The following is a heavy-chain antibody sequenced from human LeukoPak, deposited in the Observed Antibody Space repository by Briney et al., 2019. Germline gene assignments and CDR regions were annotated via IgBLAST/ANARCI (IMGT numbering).Heavy chain of an antibody. CDR3: AKDRWIQLWTFFDY. CDR2: ISSSGSTI. J-gene: IGHJ4*02. CDR1: GFTFSDYY. V-gene: IGHV3-11*01. Sequence: GGSLRLSCAASGFTFSDYYMSWIRQAPGKGLEWVSYISSSGSTIYYADSVKGRFTISRDNAKNSLYLQMNSLRAEDTAVYYCAKDRWIQLWTFFDYWGQGTLVTVSS. D-gene: IGHD5-18*01.